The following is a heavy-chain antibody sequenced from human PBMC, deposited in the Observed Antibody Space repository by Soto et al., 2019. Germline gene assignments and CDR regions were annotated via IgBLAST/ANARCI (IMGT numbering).Heavy chain of an antibody. D-gene: IGHD3-10*01. CDR3: AKGSGHYYYYYMDV. CDR1: GFTFTSYA. V-gene: IGHV3-23*01. J-gene: IGHJ6*03. Sequence: PGGSLRLSCAATGFTFTSYAMNWVRQAPGKGLEWVSAISGSGGTTYYADSVQGRFIVSRDNSKNTLYLQMNSLTVEDTAAYFCAKGSGHYYYYYMDVWGIGTTVTVSS. CDR2: ISGSGGTT.